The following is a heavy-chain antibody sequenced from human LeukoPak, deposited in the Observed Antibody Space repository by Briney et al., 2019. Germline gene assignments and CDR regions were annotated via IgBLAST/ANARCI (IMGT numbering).Heavy chain of an antibody. D-gene: IGHD3-9*01. CDR1: GGSLSSSIYY. CDR3: ASRNDILTGYVFDF. V-gene: IGHV4-39*01. Sequence: PSETLSLTCTVSGGSLSSSIYYWGWIRQPPGKGLVWIGSIYYSGSTSYNPSLKRRVTISVDTSKNQFSLNLTSVTAADTAVYYCASRNDILTGYVFDFWGQGTLVTVSS. J-gene: IGHJ4*02. CDR2: IYYSGST.